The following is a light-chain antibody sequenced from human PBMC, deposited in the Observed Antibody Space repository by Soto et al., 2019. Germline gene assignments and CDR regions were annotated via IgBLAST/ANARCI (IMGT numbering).Light chain of an antibody. CDR2: GAF. V-gene: IGKV3-15*01. CDR3: QQYDNWPRT. CDR1: QSVSSN. Sequence: EILMTQSPVTLSVSPGERATLSCRASQSVSSNLAWYQQKPGQAPSLLIYGAFTRATGIPARFSGTGSGTEFTLTISSLKSEDFAVYYCQQYDNWPRTFGQGTKVDIK. J-gene: IGKJ1*01.